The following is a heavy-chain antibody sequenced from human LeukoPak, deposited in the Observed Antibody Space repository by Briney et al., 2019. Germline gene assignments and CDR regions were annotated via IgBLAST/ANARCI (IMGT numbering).Heavy chain of an antibody. J-gene: IGHJ6*04. D-gene: IGHD3-10*02. CDR1: GFTFSSYE. CDR3: AELGITVIGGV. Sequence: TGGSLRLSCAASGFTFSSYEMNWVRQAPGKGLEWVSYISSSGSTIYYADSVKGRFTISRDNAKNSLYLQMNSLRAEDTAVYYCAELGITVIGGVWGKGTTVTISS. V-gene: IGHV3-48*03. CDR2: ISSSGSTI.